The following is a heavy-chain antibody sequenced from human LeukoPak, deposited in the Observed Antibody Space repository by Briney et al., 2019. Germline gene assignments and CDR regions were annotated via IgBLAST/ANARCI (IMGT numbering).Heavy chain of an antibody. V-gene: IGHV3-30*18. Sequence: GGSLRLSCTVSGFTVSSNSMSWVRQAPGKGLERVAVISYDGSNKYYADSVKGRFTISRDNSKNTLYLQMNSLRAEDTAVYYCAKGVFGGTYYFDYWGQGTLVTVSS. CDR1: GFTVSSNS. CDR2: ISYDGSNK. CDR3: AKGVFGGTYYFDY. D-gene: IGHD6-13*01. J-gene: IGHJ4*02.